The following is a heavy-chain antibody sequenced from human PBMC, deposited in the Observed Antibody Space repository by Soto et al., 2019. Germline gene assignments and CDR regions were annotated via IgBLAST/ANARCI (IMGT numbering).Heavy chain of an antibody. J-gene: IGHJ6*02. Sequence: QVRLQESGPGLVRPSETLSLTRTVSGGSVSYFYWAWMRQPPGKGLEWIGYIYFTGATDYNPSLGSRVTISVDTSKNQFSLRLSSVTAADTALYFCARWNEGMDVWGQGTTVTVSS. CDR3: ARWNEGMDV. CDR2: IYFTGAT. D-gene: IGHD1-1*01. CDR1: GGSVSYFY. V-gene: IGHV4-59*08.